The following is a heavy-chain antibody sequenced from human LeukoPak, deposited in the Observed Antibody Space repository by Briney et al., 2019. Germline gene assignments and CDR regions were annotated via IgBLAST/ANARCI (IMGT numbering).Heavy chain of an antibody. CDR1: GFTFSSYG. V-gene: IGHV3-33*01. D-gene: IGHD3-22*01. CDR3: ARDRASRNYYDSSGYSAYYFDY. J-gene: IGHJ4*02. CDR2: IWYDGSNK. Sequence: GGSLRLSCAASGFTFSSYGMHWVRQAPGKGLEWVAVIWYDGSNKYYADSVKGRFTISRDNSKNTLYLQMNSLRAEYTAVYYCARDRASRNYYDSSGYSAYYFDYWDQGTLVTVSS.